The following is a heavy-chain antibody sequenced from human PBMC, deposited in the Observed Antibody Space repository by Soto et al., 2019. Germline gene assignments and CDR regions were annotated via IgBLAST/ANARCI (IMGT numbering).Heavy chain of an antibody. J-gene: IGHJ4*02. CDR3: ATQDGVRGALDY. CDR1: GFTFISYA. CDR2: ISGSGGST. Sequence: GSLRLSCAASGFTFISYAMSWVRQAAGKGLEWVSAISGSGGSTYYADSVKGRFTISRDNSKNTLYLQMNSLRAEDTAVYYCATQDGVRGALDYWGQGTLVTVCS. D-gene: IGHD3-10*01. V-gene: IGHV3-23*01.